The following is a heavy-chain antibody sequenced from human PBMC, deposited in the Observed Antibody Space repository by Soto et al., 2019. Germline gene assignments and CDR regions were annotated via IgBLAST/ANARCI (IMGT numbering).Heavy chain of an antibody. CDR3: ARDQDCTSPSCSYYDYYGTEV. CDR2: ISAYNGNT. CDR1: GSAFASYG. J-gene: IGHJ6*02. D-gene: IGHD2-2*01. V-gene: IGHV1-18*04. Sequence: VKVSCKACGSAFASYGIIWVRQAPGQGLEWMGWISAYNGNTNYAQKLKCRVTMTTDTSTSTAYMELRSLRSDDTAVYYCARDQDCTSPSCSYYDYYGTEVWGQGITVTVSS.